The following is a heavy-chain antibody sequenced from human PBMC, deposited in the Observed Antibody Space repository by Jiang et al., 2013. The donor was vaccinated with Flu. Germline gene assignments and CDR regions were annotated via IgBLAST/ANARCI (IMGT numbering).Heavy chain of an antibody. Sequence: YNPSLNSRVAISLDTSKTQFSLRLRSVTAADTAVYYCARLFDWYFDLWGRGTLVTVSS. V-gene: IGHV4-59*08. D-gene: IGHD3-3*01. J-gene: IGHJ2*01. CDR3: ARLFDWYFDL.